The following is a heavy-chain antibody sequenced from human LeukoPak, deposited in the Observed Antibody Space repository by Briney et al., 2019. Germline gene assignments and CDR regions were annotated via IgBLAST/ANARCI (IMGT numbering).Heavy chain of an antibody. CDR2: IIPILGIA. CDR3: ARDIRDSSGWYDGDY. CDR1: GGTFSSYA. V-gene: IGHV1-69*04. D-gene: IGHD6-19*01. J-gene: IGHJ4*02. Sequence: SVKVSCKASGGTFSSYAISWVRQAPGQGLEWMGRIIPILGIANYAQKFQGRVTITADKSTSTAYMELSSLRSEDTAVYYCARDIRDSSGWYDGDYWGQGTLVTVSS.